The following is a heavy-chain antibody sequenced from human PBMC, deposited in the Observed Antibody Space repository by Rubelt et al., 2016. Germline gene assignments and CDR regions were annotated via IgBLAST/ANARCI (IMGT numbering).Heavy chain of an antibody. J-gene: IGHJ6*02. CDR2: ISSSGDST. V-gene: IGHV3-NL1*01. CDR3: ARVGDSSSWYLRFYGMDV. Sequence: EWVSAISSSGDSTYYVDSVKGRFTISRDNSKNTLYLQMNSLRAEDTAVYYCARVGDSSSWYLRFYGMDVWGQGTTVTVSS. D-gene: IGHD6-13*01.